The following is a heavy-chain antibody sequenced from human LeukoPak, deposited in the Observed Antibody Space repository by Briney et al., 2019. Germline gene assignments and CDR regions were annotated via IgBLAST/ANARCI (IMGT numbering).Heavy chain of an antibody. CDR2: ISGSGGST. Sequence: GGSLRLSCAASGFTFSSYAMSWVRQAPGKGLEWVSAISGSGGSTYYADSVKGRFTISRDNSKNTLYLQMNSLRVEDTAVYYCARDHDYGDYFFDFWGLGTLVTVSS. J-gene: IGHJ4*02. CDR1: GFTFSSYA. CDR3: ARDHDYGDYFFDF. V-gene: IGHV3-23*01. D-gene: IGHD4-17*01.